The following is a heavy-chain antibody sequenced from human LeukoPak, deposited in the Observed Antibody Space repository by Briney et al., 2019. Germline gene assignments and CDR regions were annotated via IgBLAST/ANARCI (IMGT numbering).Heavy chain of an antibody. CDR1: GGTFSSYA. CDR3: ARPSFWSGYYTWGAFDI. D-gene: IGHD3-3*01. Sequence: SVKVSCKASGGTFSSYAISWVRQAPGQGLEWMGGIIPIFGTANYAQKFQGRVTITADESTSTAYMELSSLRSEDTAVYYCARPSFWSGYYTWGAFDIWGQGTMVTVSS. V-gene: IGHV1-69*13. J-gene: IGHJ3*02. CDR2: IIPIFGTA.